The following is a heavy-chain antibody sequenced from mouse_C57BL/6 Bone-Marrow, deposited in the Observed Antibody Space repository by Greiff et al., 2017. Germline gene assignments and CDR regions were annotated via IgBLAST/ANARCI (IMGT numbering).Heavy chain of an antibody. CDR1: GFTFSDAW. J-gene: IGHJ3*01. V-gene: IGHV6-6*01. CDR3: TEGNYVRFAS. D-gene: IGHD2-1*01. Sequence: EVHLVESGGGLVQPGGSMKLSCAASGFTFSDAWMDWVRQSPGKGLEWVAEIGNKANNHATYYAESVKGRVTISRDDSKSSVYLQMNSLRAEDTGANYCTEGNYVRFASEGRGTLVTVTA. CDR2: IGNKANNHAT.